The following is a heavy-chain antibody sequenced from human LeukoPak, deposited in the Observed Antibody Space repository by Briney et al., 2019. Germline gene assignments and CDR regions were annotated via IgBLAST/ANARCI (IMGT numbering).Heavy chain of an antibody. D-gene: IGHD3-22*01. CDR1: GYTFTSYG. CDR2: ISAYNGNT. CDR3: ARVESDYYDSSGCYY. J-gene: IGHJ4*02. V-gene: IGHV1-18*01. Sequence: ASVKVSCKASGYTFTSYGISWVRQAPGQGLEWMGWISAYNGNTNYAQKLQGRVTMTTDTSTSTAYMELRSLRSDDTAVYYCARVESDYYDSSGCYYWGQGTLVTVSS.